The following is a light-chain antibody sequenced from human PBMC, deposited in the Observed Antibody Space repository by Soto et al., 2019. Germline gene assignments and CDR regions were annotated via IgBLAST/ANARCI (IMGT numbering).Light chain of an antibody. CDR3: QQRYSTPYT. CDR1: QSISSY. V-gene: IGKV1-39*01. CDR2: AAS. Sequence: DIQMTQSPSSRSASVGDRVTITCRESQSISSYLNWYQQKPGKAPKLLIYAASSLQSGVPSRFSDSGSGTDFTLTISSLQPEDFATYYCQQRYSTPYTFGQGTKLEIK. J-gene: IGKJ2*01.